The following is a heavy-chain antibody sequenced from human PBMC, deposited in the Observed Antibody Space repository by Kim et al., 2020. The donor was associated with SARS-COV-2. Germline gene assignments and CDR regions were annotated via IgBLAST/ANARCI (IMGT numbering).Heavy chain of an antibody. J-gene: IGHJ3*02. CDR2: K. Sequence: KRYSPSLKSRRTITKDTSKNQVVLTMTKMDPGDTATYYCAHKGGFDAFDIWGQGTMVTVSS. D-gene: IGHD3-16*01. V-gene: IGHV2-5*01. CDR3: AHKGGFDAFDI.